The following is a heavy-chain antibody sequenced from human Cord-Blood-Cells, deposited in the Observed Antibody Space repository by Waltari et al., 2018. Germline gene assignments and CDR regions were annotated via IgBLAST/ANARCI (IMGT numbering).Heavy chain of an antibody. D-gene: IGHD6-19*01. CDR2: INHSGST. CDR1: GGSFSGYY. V-gene: IGHV4-34*01. J-gene: IGHJ6*02. CDR3: ARNTKYSSGWYLPRSYYYYGMDV. Sequence: QVQLQQWGAGLLKPSETLSLTCAVYGGSFSGYYWSWIRQPPGKGQEWIGEINHSGSTNYNPSLKSRVTISVDTSKNQFSLKLSSVTAADTAVYYCARNTKYSSGWYLPRSYYYYGMDVWGQGTTVTVSS.